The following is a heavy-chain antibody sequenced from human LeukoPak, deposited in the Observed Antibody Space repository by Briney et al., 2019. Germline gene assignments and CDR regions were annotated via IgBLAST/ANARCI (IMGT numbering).Heavy chain of an antibody. V-gene: IGHV3-74*01. CDR3: APSSLTYSSGWYGY. CDR2: INADGSST. Sequence: GGSLRLSCAASGFTFSSYWMHWVRQAPGKGLVWVSRINADGSSTSYADSVKGRFTISRGNAKNTLYLQMNSLRAEDTAVYYCAPSSLTYSSGWYGYWGQGTLVTVSS. J-gene: IGHJ4*02. CDR1: GFTFSSYW. D-gene: IGHD6-19*01.